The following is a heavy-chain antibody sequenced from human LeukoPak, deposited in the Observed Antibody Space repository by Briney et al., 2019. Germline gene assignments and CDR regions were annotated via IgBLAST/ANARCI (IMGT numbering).Heavy chain of an antibody. CDR1: GYIFINHG. Sequence: GASVNVACKASGYIFINHGIAWVRQAPGQGLQYMGWISAYNGRTDYAQNLQGRVTMTTDTATTTAYMELRSLTPDDTAVYFCARWGASPNDCWGQGTLVTVSS. CDR3: ARWGASPNDC. CDR2: ISAYNGRT. D-gene: IGHD3-16*01. V-gene: IGHV1-18*01. J-gene: IGHJ4*02.